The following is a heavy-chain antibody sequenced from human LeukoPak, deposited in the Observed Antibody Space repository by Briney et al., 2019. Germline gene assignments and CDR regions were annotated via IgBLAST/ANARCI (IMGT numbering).Heavy chain of an antibody. CDR2: IYYSGST. J-gene: IGHJ3*02. Sequence: SETLSLTCTVSGGSISSSNYYWGWIRRPPGRGLEWIGSIYYSGSTYYNPSLKSRVTTSVDTSKNLFSLKLSSVTAADTAVYYCARTATKTMVRGVIRRTSAFDIWGQGTMVTVSS. CDR3: ARTATKTMVRGVIRRTSAFDI. V-gene: IGHV4-39*07. CDR1: GGSISSSNYY. D-gene: IGHD3-10*01.